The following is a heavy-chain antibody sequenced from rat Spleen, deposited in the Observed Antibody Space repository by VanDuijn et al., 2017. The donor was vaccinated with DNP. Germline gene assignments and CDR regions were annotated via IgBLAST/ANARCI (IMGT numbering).Heavy chain of an antibody. CDR2: ISPSGGST. D-gene: IGHD1-11*01. J-gene: IGHJ2*01. CDR3: TTDWGTEGIARFDY. Sequence: EVQLVESGGGLVRPGRSLKLSCAASGFSFSNYGMAWVRQTPTKGLEWVASISPSGGSTYYRDSVKGRFTMSRDNAKSSLYLQMDRLRSEDTATYYCTTDWGTEGIARFDYWGQGVMVTVSS. CDR1: GFSFSNYG. V-gene: IGHV5-20*01.